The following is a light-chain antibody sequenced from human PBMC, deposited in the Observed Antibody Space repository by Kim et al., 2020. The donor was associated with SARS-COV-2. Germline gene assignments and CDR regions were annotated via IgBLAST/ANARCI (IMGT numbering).Light chain of an antibody. Sequence: ATINCKSSQSVLYSSNNKNCIAWYQQKPGQPPKLLIYWASTRESGVPDRFSGSGSGTDFTLTISTLQAEDVAVYYCQQYYSVPFTFGPGTRVDSK. CDR1: QSVLYSSNNKNC. J-gene: IGKJ3*01. CDR3: QQYYSVPFT. V-gene: IGKV4-1*01. CDR2: WAS.